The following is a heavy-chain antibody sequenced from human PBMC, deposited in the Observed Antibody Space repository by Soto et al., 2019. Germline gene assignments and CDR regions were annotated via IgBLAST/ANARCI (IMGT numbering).Heavy chain of an antibody. D-gene: IGHD3-3*01. CDR1: GYTFTSYG. CDR2: ISAYNGNT. CDR3: AREERFLEWTNYYYYGMAV. Sequence: ASVKVSCKASGYTFTSYGISWLRQAPGQGLEWMGWISAYNGNTNYAQKLQGRVTMTTDTSTSTAYMELRSLRSDDTAVYYCAREERFLEWTNYYYYGMAVWGQGTTVTVSS. J-gene: IGHJ6*02. V-gene: IGHV1-18*01.